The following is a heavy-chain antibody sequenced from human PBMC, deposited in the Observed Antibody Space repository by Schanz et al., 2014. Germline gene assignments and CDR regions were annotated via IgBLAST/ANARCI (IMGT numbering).Heavy chain of an antibody. CDR1: GFTFSCCA. CDR3: AKPFRSSWYPDAFDI. D-gene: IGHD6-13*01. CDR2: ISNNGGDT. V-gene: IGHV3-23*04. J-gene: IGHJ3*02. Sequence: EVQLVESGGGLVQPGGSLRLSCAASGFTFSCCAMSWVRLAPGRGLEWVSAISNNGGDTYYADSVKGRFTISRDNSKNTVYMQMSSLRADDSAVYYCAKPFRSSWYPDAFDIWGQGTMVTVSS.